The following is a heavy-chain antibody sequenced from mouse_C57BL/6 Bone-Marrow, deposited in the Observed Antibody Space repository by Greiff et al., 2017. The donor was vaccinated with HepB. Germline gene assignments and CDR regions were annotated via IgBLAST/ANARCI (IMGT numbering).Heavy chain of an antibody. CDR1: GYTFTDYN. CDR2: INPNNGGT. V-gene: IGHV1-22*01. J-gene: IGHJ3*01. CDR3: ASSFAWFAY. Sequence: EVKLMESGPELVKPGASVKMSCKASGYTFTDYNMHWVKQSHGKSLEWIGYINPNNGGTSYNQKFKGKATLTVNKSSSTAYMELRSLTSEDSAVYYCASSFAWFAYWGQGTLVTVSA.